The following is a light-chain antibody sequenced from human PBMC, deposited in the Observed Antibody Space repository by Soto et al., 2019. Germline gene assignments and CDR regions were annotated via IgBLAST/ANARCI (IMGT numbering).Light chain of an antibody. CDR2: EVT. Sequence: SHPASVSWSPGHSITISCTGTSGDVGSYNRVSWYQQHPGKAPKLMIYEVTDRPSGVSNRFSGSKSGNTASLTISWLQAEEEAQYYCSSYTNINTMAFVFGTGTKV. CDR3: SSYTNINTMAFV. V-gene: IGLV2-14*01. CDR1: SGDVGSYNR. J-gene: IGLJ1*01.